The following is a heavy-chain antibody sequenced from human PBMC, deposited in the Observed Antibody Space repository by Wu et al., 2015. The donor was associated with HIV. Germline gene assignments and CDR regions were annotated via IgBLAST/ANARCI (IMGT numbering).Heavy chain of an antibody. J-gene: IGHJ4*02. V-gene: IGHV1-2*02. CDR2: INPSGGT. CDR1: GYIFTSYY. D-gene: IGHD2-8*01. CDR3: ARDVTNTLDY. Sequence: QVQLVQSGAEVKKPGASVKVSCKASGYIFTSYYMHWVRQAPGQGLEWMGIINPSGGTNYAQKFHGRVTMTRDTSITTAYMTLSSLTTGDTGVYFCARDVTNTLDYWGPGTLVTVSS.